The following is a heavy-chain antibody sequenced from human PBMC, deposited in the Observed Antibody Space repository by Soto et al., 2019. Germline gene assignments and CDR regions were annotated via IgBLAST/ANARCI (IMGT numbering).Heavy chain of an antibody. CDR3: ARSGLTFGGVV. D-gene: IGHD3-16*01. J-gene: IGHJ4*02. V-gene: IGHV4-59*01. CDR2: IYYSGST. Sequence: PSETLSLTCSVSGGSISGYFWSWIRQPPGKGLEYIGYIYYSGSTDYNSSLKGRVTISLDASKNQISLKLNSVTAADTAVYYCARSGLTFGGVVWGQGTLVTVSS. CDR1: GGSISGYF.